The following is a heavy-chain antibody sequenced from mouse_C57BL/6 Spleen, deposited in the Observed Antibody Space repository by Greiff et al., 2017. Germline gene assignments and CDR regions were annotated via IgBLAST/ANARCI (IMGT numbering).Heavy chain of an antibody. J-gene: IGHJ2*01. V-gene: IGHV1-76*01. CDR3: ARGYYGSSYGVDY. CDR2: IYPGSGNT. Sequence: QVHVKQSGAELVRPGASVKLSCKASGYTFTDYYINWVKQRPGQGLEWIARIYPGSGNTYYNEKFKGKATLTAEKSSSTAYMQLSSLTSEDSAVYFCARGYYGSSYGVDYWGQGTTLTVSS. D-gene: IGHD1-1*01. CDR1: GYTFTDYY.